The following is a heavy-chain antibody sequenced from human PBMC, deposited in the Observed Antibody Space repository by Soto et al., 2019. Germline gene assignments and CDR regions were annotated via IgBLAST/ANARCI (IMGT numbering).Heavy chain of an antibody. Sequence: GSLRLSCAASGFTFSSYSMNWVRQAPGKGLEWVSYISSSSSTIYYADSVKGRFTISRDNAKNSLYLQMNSLRAEDTAVYYCARASRGFYHYYYYMDVWGKGTTVTVSS. CDR3: ARASRGFYHYYYYMDV. J-gene: IGHJ6*03. D-gene: IGHD3-22*01. CDR2: ISSSSSTI. CDR1: GFTFSSYS. V-gene: IGHV3-48*01.